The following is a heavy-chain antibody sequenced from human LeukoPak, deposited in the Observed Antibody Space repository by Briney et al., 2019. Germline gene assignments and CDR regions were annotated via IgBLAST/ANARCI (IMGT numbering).Heavy chain of an antibody. CDR3: ARQRDGNFDY. Sequence: ASVKVSCKASGYTLTGYYMHWVRQAPGQGLEWMGWINPNSGGTDYAQKFQGRVTMTRDTSISTAYMELSRLRSDDTAVYYCARQRDGNFDYWGQGTLVTVSS. J-gene: IGHJ4*02. CDR2: INPNSGGT. V-gene: IGHV1-2*02. CDR1: GYTLTGYY.